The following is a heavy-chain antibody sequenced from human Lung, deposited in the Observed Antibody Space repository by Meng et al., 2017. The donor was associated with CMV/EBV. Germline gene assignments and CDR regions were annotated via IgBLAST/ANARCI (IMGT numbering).Heavy chain of an antibody. V-gene: IGHV1-69*05. J-gene: IGHJ2*01. CDR2: IIPIFGTT. Sequence: ASGDTFSNCAISWVRQAPGQGLEWMGGIIPIFGTTNSAQKFQGRVTITTDESRSTAYMELSSLTSEDTAVYYCATHDFLRGHWYFDLWGRGTLVTVSS. CDR3: ATHDFLRGHWYFDL. D-gene: IGHD3/OR15-3a*01. CDR1: GDTFSNCA.